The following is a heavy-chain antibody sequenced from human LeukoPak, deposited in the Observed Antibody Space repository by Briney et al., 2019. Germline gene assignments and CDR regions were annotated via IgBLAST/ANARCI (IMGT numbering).Heavy chain of an antibody. CDR2: IYHSGST. Sequence: SETLSLTCIVSRGSISSYYWSWIRQPPGKGLEWIGYIYHSGSTNYNPSLKSRVTISGDTSKNKFFLNLSSVTAADTAMYYCARGRYYYDSSGYPYNWFDPWGQGTLVTVSS. V-gene: IGHV4-59*01. D-gene: IGHD3-22*01. CDR3: ARGRYYYDSSGYPYNWFDP. J-gene: IGHJ5*02. CDR1: RGSISSYY.